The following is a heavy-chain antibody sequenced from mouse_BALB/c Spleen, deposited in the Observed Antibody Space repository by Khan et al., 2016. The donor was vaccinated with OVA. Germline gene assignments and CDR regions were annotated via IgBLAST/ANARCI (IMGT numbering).Heavy chain of an antibody. CDR3: TRGAYNGLFAY. V-gene: IGHV14-3*02. D-gene: IGHD2-10*01. CDR1: GFNIKDTY. CDR2: IDPANGNV. Sequence: VQLQQSGAEFVKPGASVKLSCTASGFNIKDTYMHWINQRPQQGLVWIGRIDPANGNVKYDPNFQDQATIAADASSHTAYLQLSSLTSADTAVYYCTRGAYNGLFAYWGQGTLVTVSA. J-gene: IGHJ3*01.